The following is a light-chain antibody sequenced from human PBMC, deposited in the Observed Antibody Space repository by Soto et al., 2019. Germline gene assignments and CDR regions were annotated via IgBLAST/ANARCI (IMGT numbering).Light chain of an antibody. Sequence: DIQMSQSPSTLSASVGDSFSINCRASQSISAWLAWYQQKPGKAPRLLIYKASTLEIGVPSRFSGSGSGTEFTLTISSLQPDDVAIYYCQQYNDYSWTFGQGTKV. CDR1: QSISAW. V-gene: IGKV1-5*03. CDR3: QQYNDYSWT. J-gene: IGKJ1*01. CDR2: KAS.